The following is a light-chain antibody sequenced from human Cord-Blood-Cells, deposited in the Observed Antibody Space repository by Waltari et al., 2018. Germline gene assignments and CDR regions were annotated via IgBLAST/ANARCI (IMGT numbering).Light chain of an antibody. V-gene: IGLV2-14*01. CDR1: SSDVGGYNY. CDR2: DVS. J-gene: IGLJ1*01. Sequence: QSALTQPASVSGSPGQSITISCTGTSSDVGGYNYVSWYQQHPSKAPKLMIYDVSNRPSGVSNRFSGSKSGNTASLTISGLQAEDEADYYCSSYTSSSTNYVFGTGTKVTVL. CDR3: SSYTSSSTNYV.